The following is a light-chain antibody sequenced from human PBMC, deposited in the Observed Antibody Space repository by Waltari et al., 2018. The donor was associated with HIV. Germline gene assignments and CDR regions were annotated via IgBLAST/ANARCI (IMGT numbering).Light chain of an antibody. CDR2: EGS. Sequence: QSARTQPASVSGSPGQSITISCTGTSSDVGSYNGVPWYQQHPGKAPKLMIYEGSKRPSGVSNLFSGSKSGNTASLTISGLQAEDEADYYCCSYAGSSTRTWVFGGGTKLTVL. J-gene: IGLJ3*02. V-gene: IGLV2-23*01. CDR3: CSYAGSSTRTWV. CDR1: SSDVGSYNG.